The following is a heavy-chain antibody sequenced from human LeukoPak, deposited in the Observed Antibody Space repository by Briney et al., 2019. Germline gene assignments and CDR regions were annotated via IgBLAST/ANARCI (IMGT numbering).Heavy chain of an antibody. J-gene: IGHJ2*01. Sequence: SVKVSCKASGYTFTDYYIHWVRQAPGQGLERMGRIIPIFGTANYAQKLQGRVTITTDESTSTAYMELSSLRSEDTAVYYFARDRQIYCSSTSCPMGWYFDLWGRGTLVTVSS. CDR3: ARDRQIYCSSTSCPMGWYFDL. CDR1: GYTFTDYY. CDR2: IIPIFGTA. D-gene: IGHD2-2*01. V-gene: IGHV1-69*05.